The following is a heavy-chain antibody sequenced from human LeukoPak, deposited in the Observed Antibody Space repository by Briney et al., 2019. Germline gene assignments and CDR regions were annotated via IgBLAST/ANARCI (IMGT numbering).Heavy chain of an antibody. CDR3: ARDYVGDNWFDP. V-gene: IGHV1-2*02. CDR1: GYTFTDYY. J-gene: IGHJ5*02. Sequence: GASVKVSCKASGYTFTDYYMHWVRQAPGQGLEWMGWISPNSGGTNYAQKFQGRVTTTRDTSISTAYMELSRLRSDDTAVYYRARDYVGDNWFDPWGQGTLVTVSS. D-gene: IGHD3-16*01. CDR2: ISPNSGGT.